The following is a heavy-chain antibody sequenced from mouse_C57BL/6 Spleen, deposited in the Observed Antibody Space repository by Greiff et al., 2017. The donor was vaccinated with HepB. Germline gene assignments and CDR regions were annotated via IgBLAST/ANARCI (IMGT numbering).Heavy chain of an antibody. V-gene: IGHV1-15*01. J-gene: IGHJ2*01. D-gene: IGHD4-1*01. CDR3: TRARANWVYFDY. Sequence: QVQLQQSGAELVRPGASVTLSCKASGYTFTDYEMHWVKQTPVHGLEWIGAIDPETGGTAYNQKFKGKAILTADKSSSTAYMALRSLTSEDSAVYYCTRARANWVYFDYWGQGTTLTVSS. CDR2: IDPETGGT. CDR1: GYTFTDYE.